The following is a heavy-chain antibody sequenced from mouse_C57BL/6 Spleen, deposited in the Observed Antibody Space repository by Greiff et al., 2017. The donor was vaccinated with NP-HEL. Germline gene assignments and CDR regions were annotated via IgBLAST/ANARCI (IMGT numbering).Heavy chain of an antibody. CDR3: AWVYGSRKDWYFDV. CDR1: GYSITSGYY. V-gene: IGHV3-6*01. D-gene: IGHD1-1*01. CDR2: ISYDGSN. Sequence: EVQVVESGPGLVKPSQSLSLTCSVTGYSITSGYYWNWIRQFPGNKLEWMGYISYDGSNNYNPSLQNRISITRDTSKNQFFLKLNSVTTEDTATYYCAWVYGSRKDWYFDVWGTGTTVTVSS. J-gene: IGHJ1*03.